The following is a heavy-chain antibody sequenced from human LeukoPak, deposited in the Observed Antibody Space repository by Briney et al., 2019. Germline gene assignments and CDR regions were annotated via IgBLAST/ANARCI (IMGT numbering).Heavy chain of an antibody. Sequence: GGSLRLSCAASGFTFSDYYMNWIRQAPGKGLEWLSYISNSGSTSYADSVKGRFTISRDNGKNALYLQMNTLRDEDTAVYYCARDLELGFWGQGTLVTVSS. CDR2: ISNSGST. J-gene: IGHJ4*02. D-gene: IGHD1-26*01. V-gene: IGHV3-11*01. CDR1: GFTFSDYY. CDR3: ARDLELGF.